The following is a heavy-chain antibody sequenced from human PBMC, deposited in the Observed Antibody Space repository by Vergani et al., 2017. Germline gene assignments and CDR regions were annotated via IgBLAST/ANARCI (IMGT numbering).Heavy chain of an antibody. CDR1: GFTFSSYA. J-gene: IGHJ3*01. Sequence: EVQLLESGGGLVQPGGSLRLSCAASGFTFSSYAMSWVRQAPGKGLEWVSVISSSSSYIYYADSVKGRFTISRDNAKNSLYLDMSSLRAEDTAVYYCVRDVRVSRTWGQGTLVAVSS. V-gene: IGHV3-21*01. CDR3: VRDVRVSRT. CDR2: ISSSSSYI.